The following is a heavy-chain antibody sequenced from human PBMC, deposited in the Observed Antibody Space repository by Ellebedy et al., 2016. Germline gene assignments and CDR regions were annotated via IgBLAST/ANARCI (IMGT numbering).Heavy chain of an antibody. Sequence: ASVKVSCKASGFTFSSSAMQWVRQARGQRLEWIGWIVVGSGNTNYAQKFQERVTITRDMSTSTAYMELSSLGSEDTAVYYCAAAAGHPNYYYYGMDVWGQGTTVTVSS. CDR1: GFTFSSSA. J-gene: IGHJ6*02. CDR3: AAAAGHPNYYYYGMDV. D-gene: IGHD1-14*01. V-gene: IGHV1-58*02. CDR2: IVVGSGNT.